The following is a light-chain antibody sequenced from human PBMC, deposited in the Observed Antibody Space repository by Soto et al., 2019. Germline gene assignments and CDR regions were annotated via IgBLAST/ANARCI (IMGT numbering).Light chain of an antibody. CDR3: NSYTSSSTLV. Sequence: QSVLTQPASVSGSPGQSITISCTGTSSDVGGYNYVSWYQQHPGKALKLMIYEVSNRPSGVSNRFSASKSGNTASLTISGLQAEDEADYYCNSYTSSSTLVFGTGTKVTVL. CDR2: EVS. CDR1: SSDVGGYNY. V-gene: IGLV2-14*01. J-gene: IGLJ1*01.